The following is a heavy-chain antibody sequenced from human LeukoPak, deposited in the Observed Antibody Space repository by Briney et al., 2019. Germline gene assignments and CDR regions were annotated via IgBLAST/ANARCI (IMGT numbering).Heavy chain of an antibody. D-gene: IGHD3-16*01. CDR1: GDSIRSYY. Sequence: LEDLSLPCTVSGDSIRSYYWNWIRQSPEKGLEWIGYVYYSGTTNYNPSLKSRVTISVDTSKNQFSLKLDSVTAADTAVYYCATSYYDYDRWDYWGQGVLVTVSS. J-gene: IGHJ4*02. CDR2: VYYSGTT. CDR3: ATSYYDYDRWDY. V-gene: IGHV4-59*13.